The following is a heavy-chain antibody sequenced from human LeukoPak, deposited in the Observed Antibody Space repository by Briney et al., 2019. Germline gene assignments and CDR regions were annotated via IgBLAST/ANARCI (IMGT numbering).Heavy chain of an antibody. CDR3: ARGYAYFDY. CDR2: FNPNSGGT. CDR1: GYTLTDYY. Sequence: GESLKISCKGSGYTLTDYYVHWVRLAPGQGLEWMGWFNPNSGGTNYAQKFQGRVTMTRDTSINTAYMELSRLTSDDTAVYYCARGYAYFDYWGQGTLVTVSS. J-gene: IGHJ4*02. V-gene: IGHV1-2*02. D-gene: IGHD2-2*01.